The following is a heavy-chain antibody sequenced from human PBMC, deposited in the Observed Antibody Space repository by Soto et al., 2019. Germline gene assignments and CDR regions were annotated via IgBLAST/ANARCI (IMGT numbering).Heavy chain of an antibody. CDR1: GFRFEDHA. V-gene: IGHV3-9*01. J-gene: IGHJ5*02. CDR3: TKYGQLNYFDP. CDR2: ISWDSDTI. D-gene: IGHD1-1*01. Sequence: GGSLRLSCVVSGFRFEDHAMHWVRQAPGKGLEWVSGISWDSDTIDYADSVKGRFTVSRDNAKNSLYLQMNSLRPEDTALYYCTKYGQLNYFDPWGQGTLVTVSS.